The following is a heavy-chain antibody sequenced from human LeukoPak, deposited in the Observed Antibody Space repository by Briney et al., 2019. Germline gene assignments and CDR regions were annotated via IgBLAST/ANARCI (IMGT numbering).Heavy chain of an antibody. D-gene: IGHD3-16*02. CDR2: ISSSSSYI. Sequence: GESLRLSCAASGFTFSTYSMNWVRQAPGKGLEWVSCISSSSSYIYYADSVKGRFTISRDNAKNSLYLQMNSLRVEDTAVYYCARSLGELSLAAAYWGQGTLVTVSS. J-gene: IGHJ4*02. CDR1: GFTFSTYS. V-gene: IGHV3-21*01. CDR3: ARSLGELSLAAAY.